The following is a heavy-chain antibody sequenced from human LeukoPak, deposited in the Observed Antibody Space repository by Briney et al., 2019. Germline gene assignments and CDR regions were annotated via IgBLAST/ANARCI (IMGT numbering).Heavy chain of an antibody. CDR2: IKHDGSET. CDR1: GFTFSSYW. V-gene: IGHV3-7*01. CDR3: SRGGSGSYYYYYYGMDV. Sequence: GASLRLSCAASGFTFSSYWMSWVRQAPGKGLEWVANIKHDGSETYYVDSVKGRFTISRDNAKNSLYLQMNSLRAEDTAVYYCSRGGSGSYYYYYYGMDVWGQGTTVTVSS. D-gene: IGHD3-10*01. J-gene: IGHJ6*02.